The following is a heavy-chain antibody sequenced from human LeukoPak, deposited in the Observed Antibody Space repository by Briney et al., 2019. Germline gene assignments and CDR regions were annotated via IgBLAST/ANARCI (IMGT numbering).Heavy chain of an antibody. CDR3: AKSVVVITFRFDD. D-gene: IGHD2-15*01. J-gene: IGHJ4*02. V-gene: IGHV3-74*01. CDR1: GFTFSSSW. CDR2: ISSDGSST. Sequence: GGSLRLSCAASGFTFSSSWMHWVRQAPGKGLVWVSRISSDGSSTNYADSVKGRFTISRDNSKNMVYLQMNSLRADDTAVYYCAKSVVVITFRFDDWGQGALVTVSS.